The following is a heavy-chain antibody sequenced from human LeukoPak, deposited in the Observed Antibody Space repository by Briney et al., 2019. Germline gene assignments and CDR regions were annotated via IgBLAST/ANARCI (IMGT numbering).Heavy chain of an antibody. CDR1: GLTFSSYA. D-gene: IGHD3-10*01. CDR2: ISGSGGST. J-gene: IGHJ4*02. V-gene: IGHV3-23*01. CDR3: AKDQSSPYGSFFDY. Sequence: GGSLRLSCAASGLTFSSYAMSWVRQAPGKGLEWVSAISGSGGSTYYADSVKGRFTISRDNSKNTLYLQMNSLRAEDTAVYYCAKDQSSPYGSFFDYWGQGTLVTVSS.